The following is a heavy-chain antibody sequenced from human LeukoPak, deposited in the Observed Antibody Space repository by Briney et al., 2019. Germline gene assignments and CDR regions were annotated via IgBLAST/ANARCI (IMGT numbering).Heavy chain of an antibody. CDR1: GGSISSYY. D-gene: IGHD2/OR15-2a*01. V-gene: IGHV4-59*01. CDR2: IYYSGST. Sequence: SETLSLTCTVSGGSISSYYWSWIRQPPGKGLQWIGHIYYSGSTNYNPSLKSRVTISVDTSKNQFSLKLSSVTAADTAVYYCARCGRNNRGYYYMEDWGKGTTVTVSS. CDR3: ARCGRNNRGYYYMED. J-gene: IGHJ6*03.